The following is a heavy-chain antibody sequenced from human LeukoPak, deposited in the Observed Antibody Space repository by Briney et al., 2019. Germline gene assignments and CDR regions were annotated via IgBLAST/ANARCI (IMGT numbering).Heavy chain of an antibody. J-gene: IGHJ4*02. CDR1: GYSLTSYW. D-gene: IGHD2-2*02. V-gene: IGHV5-51*01. CDR3: ARQRVPAAIRFDY. CDR2: IYPGDSDT. Sequence: GESLKISCKGSGYSLTSYWIGWVRQMPGKGLEGMGIIYPGDSDTRYSPSFQGQVTISADKSISTAYLQWSSLKASDTAMYYCARQRVPAAIRFDYWGQGTLVTVSS.